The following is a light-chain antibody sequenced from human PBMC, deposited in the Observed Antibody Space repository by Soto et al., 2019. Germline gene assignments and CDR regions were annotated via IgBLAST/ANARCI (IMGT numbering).Light chain of an antibody. CDR2: KAS. V-gene: IGKV1-5*03. CDR1: QTIRGY. J-gene: IGKJ1*01. Sequence: IRMYQSPSTLSASLGDGFTITVGASQTIRGYLAWYQQKPGKAPKLLIYKASTLESGVPSRFSGSGSGSDFTLTINRLEPEDFAVYYCQQYVTSRRTFGPGTKVDI. CDR3: QQYVTSRRT.